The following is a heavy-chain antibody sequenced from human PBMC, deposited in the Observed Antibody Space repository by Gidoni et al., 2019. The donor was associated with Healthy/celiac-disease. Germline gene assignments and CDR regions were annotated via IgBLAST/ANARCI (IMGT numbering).Heavy chain of an antibody. CDR1: GFSLSNAKMG. CDR3: ARVYYYDSSGYWYYFDY. J-gene: IGHJ4*02. D-gene: IGHD3-22*01. V-gene: IGHV2-26*01. Sequence: QVTLKESGPVLVKPTATLTLTCTVSGFSLSNAKMGVSWIRQPPGKALEWLAHIFSNDEKSYSTSLKSRLTISKDTSKSQVVLTMTNMDPVDTATYYCARVYYYDSSGYWYYFDYWGQGTLVTVSS. CDR2: IFSNDEK.